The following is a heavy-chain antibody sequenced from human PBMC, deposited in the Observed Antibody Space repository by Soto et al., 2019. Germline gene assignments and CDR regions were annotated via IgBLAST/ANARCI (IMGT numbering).Heavy chain of an antibody. CDR2: ISYDGSNK. Sequence: QVQLVESGGGVVQPGRSLRLSCAASGFTFSSYGMHWVRQAPGKGLEWVAVISYDGSNKYYADSVKGRFTISRDNSKNTLYLQMNSRRAEDTAVYYCAKTTFYCISTSCYHSYGMDVWGQGTTVTVSS. CDR3: AKTTFYCISTSCYHSYGMDV. CDR1: GFTFSSYG. V-gene: IGHV3-30*18. D-gene: IGHD2-2*01. J-gene: IGHJ6*02.